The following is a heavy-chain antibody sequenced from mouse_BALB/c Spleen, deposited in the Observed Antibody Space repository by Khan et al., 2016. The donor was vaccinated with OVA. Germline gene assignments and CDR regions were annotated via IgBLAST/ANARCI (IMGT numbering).Heavy chain of an antibody. Sequence: QVQLQQSGAELAKPGTSVKMSCKASGYTFTTYWMHWVKQRPGQGLEWIGYINPSTGYTEYNQNFKDKATLTADKSSSTAYMQLSSLTSEDSAVYYWASHRYDVSWFAYWGQGTLVTVSA. CDR2: INPSTGYT. D-gene: IGHD2-14*01. CDR3: ASHRYDVSWFAY. CDR1: GYTFTTYW. V-gene: IGHV1-7*01. J-gene: IGHJ3*01.